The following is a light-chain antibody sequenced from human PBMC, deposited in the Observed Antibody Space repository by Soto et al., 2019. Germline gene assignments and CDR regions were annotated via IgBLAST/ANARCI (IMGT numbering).Light chain of an antibody. CDR2: AAS. CDR1: QGISSH. V-gene: IGKV1-9*01. Sequence: DIQLTQSPSFLSASVGDRVTITCRAGQGISSHLTWYQQKPGKAPKLLIYAASTLQSGVPSRFSGRGSGTEFTRTISSLQPEDFATYYCQQLNSFPPTFGHGTTVEIK. J-gene: IGKJ1*01. CDR3: QQLNSFPPT.